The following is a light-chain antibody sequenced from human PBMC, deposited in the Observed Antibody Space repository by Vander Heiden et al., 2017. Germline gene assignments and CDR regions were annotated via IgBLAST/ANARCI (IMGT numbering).Light chain of an antibody. J-gene: IGKJ1*01. CDR1: QSIGSW. V-gene: IGKV1-5*03. Sequence: DIQMTQSPSTLSASIGDRVTITCRASQSIGSWLAWYQQIPGKAPKILIYKSSSLESGVPSRFSGSGSGTEFNLTISSLQPDDFAIYYCQLYNSYPWTFGQGTKVEIK. CDR2: KSS. CDR3: QLYNSYPWT.